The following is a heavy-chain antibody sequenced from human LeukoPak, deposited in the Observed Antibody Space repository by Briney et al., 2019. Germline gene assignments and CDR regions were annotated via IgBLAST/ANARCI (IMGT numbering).Heavy chain of an antibody. CDR1: GYTFTGYY. D-gene: IGHD1-14*01. V-gene: IGHV1-24*01. CDR2: FDPEDGET. CDR3: ATVNWNHIEN. Sequence: EASVKVSCKASGYTFTGYYMHWVRQAPGQGLEWMGGFDPEDGETIYAQKFQGRVTMTEDTSTDTAYMELSSLRSEDTAVYYCATVNWNHIENWGRGTLVTVSS. J-gene: IGHJ4*02.